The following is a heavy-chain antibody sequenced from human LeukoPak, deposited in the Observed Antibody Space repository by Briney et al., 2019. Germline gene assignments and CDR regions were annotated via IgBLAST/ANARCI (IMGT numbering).Heavy chain of an antibody. CDR3: ARDVNSRWDD. V-gene: IGHV1-18*01. CDR1: GYTFTGYD. Sequence: ASVTVSCKASGYTFTGYDITWVRQAPGQGLEWMGWISTYNGNTNYAQKLQDRVTMTTDTSTSTAYMELGSLRSDDTAVYYCARDVNSRWDDWGQGTLVTVSS. J-gene: IGHJ4*02. CDR2: ISTYNGNT. D-gene: IGHD6-13*01.